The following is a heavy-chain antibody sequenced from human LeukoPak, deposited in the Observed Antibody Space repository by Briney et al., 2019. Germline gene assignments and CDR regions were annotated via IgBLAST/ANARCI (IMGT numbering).Heavy chain of an antibody. CDR1: GYTFTCYY. D-gene: IGHD3-22*01. CDR3: ARAGLRSGYYGLFYFDY. V-gene: IGHV1-2*02. Sequence: ASVKVSCKASGYTFTCYYMHWVRQAPGQGLEWMGWINPNSGGTNYAQKFQGRVTMTRDTSISTAYMELSRLRSDDTAVYYCARAGLRSGYYGLFYFDYWGQGTLVTVSS. CDR2: INPNSGGT. J-gene: IGHJ4*02.